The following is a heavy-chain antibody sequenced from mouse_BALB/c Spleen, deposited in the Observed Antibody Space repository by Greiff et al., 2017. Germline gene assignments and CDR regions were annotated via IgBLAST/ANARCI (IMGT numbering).Heavy chain of an antibody. D-gene: IGHD2-3*01. CDR3: ARYDGNFGGFAY. J-gene: IGHJ3*01. CDR1: GYTFTSYW. V-gene: IGHV1-7*01. Sequence: VKLQESGAELAKPGASVKMSCKASGYTFTSYWMHWVKQRPGQGLEWIGYINPSTGYTEYNQKFKDKATLTADKSSSTAYMQLSSLTSEDSAVYYCARYDGNFGGFAYWGQGTLVTVSA. CDR2: INPSTGYT.